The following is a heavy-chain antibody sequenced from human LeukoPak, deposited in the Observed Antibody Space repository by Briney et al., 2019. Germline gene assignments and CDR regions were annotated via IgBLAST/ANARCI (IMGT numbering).Heavy chain of an antibody. CDR3: ARDQSYYGDYSWNY. D-gene: IGHD4-17*01. V-gene: IGHV3-11*01. J-gene: IGHJ4*02. CDR1: GFTFSDYY. Sequence: TGGSLRLSCAASGFTFSDYYMSWIRQAPGKGLEWVSYISSSGSTIYYADSVKGRFTISRDNAKNSLYLQMNSLRAEDTAVYYCARDQSYYGDYSWNYWGQGTLVTVSS. CDR2: ISSSGSTI.